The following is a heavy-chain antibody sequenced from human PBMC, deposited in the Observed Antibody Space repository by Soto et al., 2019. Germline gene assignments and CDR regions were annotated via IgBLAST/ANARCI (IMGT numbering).Heavy chain of an antibody. Sequence: SETLSLTCTVSGGSVSSGTSYWSWIRQPQGKGLEWIGNIFYTGTTSYNPTLKSRVAISIDTSRNQFSLRLTAVNAADTAVYYCAGERGVWFGDSLPQGCIDPWGQGTLVTVSS. J-gene: IGHJ5*02. CDR3: AGERGVWFGDSLPQGCIDP. CDR2: IFYTGTT. V-gene: IGHV4-61*01. CDR1: GGSVSSGTSY. D-gene: IGHD3-10*01.